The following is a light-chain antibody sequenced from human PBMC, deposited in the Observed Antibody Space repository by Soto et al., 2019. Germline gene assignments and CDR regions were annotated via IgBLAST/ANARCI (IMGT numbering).Light chain of an antibody. CDR3: SSSTSSSTPV. CDR1: SSDVGGYNY. J-gene: IGLJ1*01. CDR2: EVS. V-gene: IGLV2-14*01. Sequence: QSALTQPASVSGSPGQSITISCTGTSSDVGGYNYVSWYQQHPGKAPKLMIYEVSTRPSGVSNRFSGSKSGNTASLTISGLQAEDEADYYCSSSTSSSTPVFVPGTKLTVL.